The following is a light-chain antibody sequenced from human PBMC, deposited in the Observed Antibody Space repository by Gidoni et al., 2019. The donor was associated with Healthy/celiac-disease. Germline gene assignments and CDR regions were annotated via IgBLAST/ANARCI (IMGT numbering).Light chain of an antibody. CDR3: QQRSNWPPLWT. V-gene: IGKV3-11*01. CDR2: DAS. J-gene: IGKJ2*02. CDR1: QSVSSY. Sequence: ELVLTQSPATLSLSPGERATLSCRASQSVSSYLAWYQQKPGQAPRLLIYDASNRATGIPARFSGSGSGTDFTLTISSLEPEDFAVYYCQQRSNWPPLWTFGQGTKLEIK.